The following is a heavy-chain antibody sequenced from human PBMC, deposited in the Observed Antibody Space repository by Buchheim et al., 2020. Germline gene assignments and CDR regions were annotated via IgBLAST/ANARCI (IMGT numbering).Heavy chain of an antibody. Sequence: QVQLVQSGAEVKKPGASVKVSCKASGYTFTGYYMHWVRQAPGQGLEWMGWINPNSGGTNYAQKFQGWVTMTRATSISTAYMELSRLRSDDTAVYYCARDLSCTNGVCFSWFDPWGQGTL. J-gene: IGHJ5*02. CDR3: ARDLSCTNGVCFSWFDP. CDR2: INPNSGGT. V-gene: IGHV1-2*04. CDR1: GYTFTGYY. D-gene: IGHD2-8*01.